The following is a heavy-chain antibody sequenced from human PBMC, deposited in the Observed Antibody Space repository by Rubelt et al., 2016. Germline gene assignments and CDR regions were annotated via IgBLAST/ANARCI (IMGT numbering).Heavy chain of an antibody. V-gene: IGHV4-34*01. Sequence: QVQLQQWGAGLLKPSETLSHTCAVYGGSFTDYYWTWIRQPPGKGLEWIGEINHSGSTNYNSSLKSRATISVDTSKSQFSLRLNSVTAADTALYYCAGRGLWFGELLWEDYWGQGTLVTVSS. CDR3: AGRGLWFGELLWEDY. J-gene: IGHJ4*02. CDR2: INHSGST. CDR1: GGSFTDYY. D-gene: IGHD3-10*01.